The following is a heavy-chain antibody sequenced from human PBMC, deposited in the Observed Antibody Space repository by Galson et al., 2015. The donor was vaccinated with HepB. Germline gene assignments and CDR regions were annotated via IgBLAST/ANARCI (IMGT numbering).Heavy chain of an antibody. CDR1: GYTFTSYG. V-gene: IGHV1-8*01. Sequence: SVKVSCKASGYTFTSYGINWVRQATGQGLEWMGWMNPNSGNTGYAQKFQGRVTMTRNTSISTAYMELSSLRSEDTAVYYCARSIGRYYYGSGSRRYYYYYYYMDVWGKGTTVTVSS. CDR3: ARSIGRYYYGSGSRRYYYYYYYMDV. J-gene: IGHJ6*03. D-gene: IGHD3-10*01. CDR2: MNPNSGNT.